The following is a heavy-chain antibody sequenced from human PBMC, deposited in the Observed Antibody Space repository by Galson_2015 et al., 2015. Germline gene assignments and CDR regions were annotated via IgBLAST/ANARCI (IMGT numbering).Heavy chain of an antibody. D-gene: IGHD1-1*01. V-gene: IGHV1-69*13. J-gene: IGHJ6*02. CDR3: AYLGAGTTPDHLHVMDV. CDR1: GGTFSSYA. Sequence: SVKVSCKASGGTFSSYALSWVRQAPGQGLEWMGRIIPVFGTTKYAQKFQGKVTITADESTRTAYMELSSLRSEDTAVYYCAYLGAGTTPDHLHVMDVWGQGTTVIVSS. CDR2: IIPVFGTT.